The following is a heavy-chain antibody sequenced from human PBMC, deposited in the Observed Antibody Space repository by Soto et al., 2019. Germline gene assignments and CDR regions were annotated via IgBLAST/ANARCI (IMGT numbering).Heavy chain of an antibody. J-gene: IGHJ6*02. Sequence: QVQLVESGGGVVQTGRSLRLSCAASGFTFSSYAMHWVRQAPGKGLALVAVISYDGSNKYYADSVKGRFTISRDNSKNTLDLKMNSLRAEDTAVYYCAREVPAAINYYYGMDVWGQGTTVTVSS. CDR1: GFTFSSYA. D-gene: IGHD2-2*01. CDR2: ISYDGSNK. CDR3: AREVPAAINYYYGMDV. V-gene: IGHV3-30-3*01.